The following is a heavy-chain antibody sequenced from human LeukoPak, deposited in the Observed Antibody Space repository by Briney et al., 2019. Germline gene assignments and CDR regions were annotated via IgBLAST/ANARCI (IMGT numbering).Heavy chain of an antibody. J-gene: IGHJ6*02. CDR2: IIPILGIA. V-gene: IGHV1-69*04. D-gene: IGHD3-10*01. Sequence: GASVKASCKASGGTFSSYAISWVRQAPGQGLEWMGRIIPILGIANYAQKFQGRVTITADKSTSTAYMELSSLRSEDTAVYYCARDEVDYYGSGSYEDYYYYGMDVWGQGTTVTVSS. CDR1: GGTFSSYA. CDR3: ARDEVDYYGSGSYEDYYYYGMDV.